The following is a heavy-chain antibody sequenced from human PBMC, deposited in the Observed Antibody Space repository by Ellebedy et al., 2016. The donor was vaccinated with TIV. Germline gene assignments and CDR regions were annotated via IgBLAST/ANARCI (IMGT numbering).Heavy chain of an antibody. CDR2: LNTDGTST. Sequence: GESLKISCVASGFTFSSFWMHWVRQTPGKGLVWVSRLNTDGTSTTYADSVKGRFTISRDNAKNTLYLQMSSLRAEDTAVYFCARAAYSSSWFDMYFDLWGCGTLVTVSS. J-gene: IGHJ2*01. D-gene: IGHD6-13*01. V-gene: IGHV3-74*01. CDR1: GFTFSSFW. CDR3: ARAAYSSSWFDMYFDL.